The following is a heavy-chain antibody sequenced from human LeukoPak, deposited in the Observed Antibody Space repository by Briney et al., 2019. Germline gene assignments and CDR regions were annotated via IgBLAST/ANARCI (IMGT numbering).Heavy chain of an antibody. Sequence: GGSLRLSCTASGFTFNNAWMSWVRQAPGKGLEWVGRIKTKTDGGTTDYAAPVKGRFTISRDDSKNTLYLQMNSLKTEDTAVYYCTTAGYSSSRINYWGQGTLVTVSS. D-gene: IGHD6-13*01. CDR1: GFTFNNAW. V-gene: IGHV3-15*01. J-gene: IGHJ4*02. CDR3: TTAGYSSSRINY. CDR2: IKTKTDGGTT.